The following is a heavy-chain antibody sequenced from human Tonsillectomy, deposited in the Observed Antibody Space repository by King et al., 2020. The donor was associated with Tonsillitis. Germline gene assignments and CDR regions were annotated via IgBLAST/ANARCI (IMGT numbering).Heavy chain of an antibody. CDR1: CGSISSSNW. J-gene: IGHJ3*01. D-gene: IGHD5-24*01. CDR3: ARRRWNAFDL. V-gene: IGHV4-4*02. Sequence: VQLQESGPGLVKPSGTLSLTCAVSCGSISSSNWGRWVRQPPGEGLGGVGGIYHSGRTNYNPSPKRRVTMSVDKSKNQFSLKLGSVTAADTAVYYCARRRWNAFDLWGQGTRVTVSS. CDR2: IYHSGRT.